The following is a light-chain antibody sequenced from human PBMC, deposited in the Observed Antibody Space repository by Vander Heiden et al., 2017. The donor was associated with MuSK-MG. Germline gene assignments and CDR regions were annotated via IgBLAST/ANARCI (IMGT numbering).Light chain of an antibody. CDR2: GAS. CDR1: QSVSSTH. CDR3: QQDGTSPWT. Sequence: ELVLTQSPGTLSLSPGERATLSCRVSQSVSSTHLAWYQQKPGQAPRLLIYGASNRAAGIPDRFSGSGSETDFTLTISSLEPEDFAVYYCQQDGTSPWTFGQGTKVEIK. V-gene: IGKV3-20*01. J-gene: IGKJ1*01.